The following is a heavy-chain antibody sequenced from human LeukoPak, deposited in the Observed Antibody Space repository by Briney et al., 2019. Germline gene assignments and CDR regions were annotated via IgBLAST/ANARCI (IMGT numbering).Heavy chain of an antibody. J-gene: IGHJ4*02. CDR3: ARVGGEYYDSSGYDY. Sequence: GASVKVSCKASGYTFTGYYMHWVRQAPGQGLEWMGWINPNSGGTNYAQKFQGRVTMTRDTSISTAYMELSRLRSDDTAVYYCARVGGEYYDSSGYDYWGQGTLVTVSS. CDR1: GYTFTGYY. V-gene: IGHV1-2*02. D-gene: IGHD3-22*01. CDR2: INPNSGGT.